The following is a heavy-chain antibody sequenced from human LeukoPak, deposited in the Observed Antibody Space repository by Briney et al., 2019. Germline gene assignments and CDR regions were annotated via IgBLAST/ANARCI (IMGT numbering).Heavy chain of an antibody. V-gene: IGHV3-30*18. J-gene: IGHJ4*02. CDR3: AKGGRSSGWYDSDYFDY. CDR1: GFTFSSYG. CDR2: ISEDGSNK. D-gene: IGHD6-19*01. Sequence: GGSLRLSCAASGFTFSSYGMQRGRQAPSQGREGVAVISEDGSNKNYADSVKGRFTISRDNSKNTLYLQMSSLRAESTAVYYCAKGGRSSGWYDSDYFDYWGRGTLVTVSS.